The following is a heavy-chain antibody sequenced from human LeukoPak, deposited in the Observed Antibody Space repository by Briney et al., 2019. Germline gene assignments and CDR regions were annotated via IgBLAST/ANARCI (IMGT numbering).Heavy chain of an antibody. D-gene: IGHD6-19*01. CDR1: GFTFDDYT. Sequence: GGSLRLSCAASGFTFDDYTMHWVRQAPGKGLEWASLISWDGGSTNYADSVKGRFTISRDNSKNSLYLQMNSLRTEDTALYYCAKGGGSGWYDLSYWGQGTLVTVSS. CDR3: AKGGGSGWYDLSY. CDR2: ISWDGGST. J-gene: IGHJ4*02. V-gene: IGHV3-43*01.